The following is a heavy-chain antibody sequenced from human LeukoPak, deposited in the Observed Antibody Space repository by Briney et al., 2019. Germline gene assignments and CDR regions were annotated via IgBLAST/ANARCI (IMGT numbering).Heavy chain of an antibody. J-gene: IGHJ4*02. CDR3: AKDPYYYGSGSYLD. Sequence: GGSLRLSCAASGFTFSSYGMHWVRQAPGKGLEWVAFIRYDGSNKYYADSVKGRFTISRDNSKNTLYLQMNSLRAEDTAVYYCAKDPYYYGSGSYLDWGQGTLVTVSS. V-gene: IGHV3-30*02. CDR1: GFTFSSYG. D-gene: IGHD3-10*01. CDR2: IRYDGSNK.